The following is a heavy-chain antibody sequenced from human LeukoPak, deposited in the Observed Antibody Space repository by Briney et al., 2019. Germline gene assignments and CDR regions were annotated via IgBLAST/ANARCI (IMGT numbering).Heavy chain of an antibody. CDR2: VYYPGSP. D-gene: IGHD3-10*01. CDR3: ARSHFYGSGVDS. V-gene: IGHV4-59*05. CDR1: GGSITNYY. J-gene: IGHJ5*01. Sequence: SSETLSLTCTVSGGSITNYYWSWLRQPPGKGLEWIGSVYYPGSPYYSPSLKTRVTISVDTPKNQFSLKLSSVTAADTAVYFCARSHFYGSGVDSWGQGTLVTVSS.